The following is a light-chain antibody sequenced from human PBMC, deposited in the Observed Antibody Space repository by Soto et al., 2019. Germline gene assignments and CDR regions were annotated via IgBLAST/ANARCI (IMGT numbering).Light chain of an antibody. V-gene: IGKV1-5*03. CDR3: QQYNSYPLT. J-gene: IGKJ4*01. Sequence: DIQMTQSPSTLSAFVGDRVTITCRARQPISIWLAWYQQKPGKAPKQLIYQASSLESGVPSRFSGSGSGTEFTLTISSLQPDDFATYYCQQYNSYPLTFGGGTKVEIK. CDR1: QPISIW. CDR2: QAS.